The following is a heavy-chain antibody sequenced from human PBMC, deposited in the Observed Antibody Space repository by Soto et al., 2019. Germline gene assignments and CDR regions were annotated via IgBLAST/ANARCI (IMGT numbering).Heavy chain of an antibody. CDR3: ARGIGDILTGYTNWFDP. CDR1: GGTFSSYA. D-gene: IGHD3-9*01. J-gene: IGHJ5*02. Sequence: QVQLVQSGAEVKKPGSSVKVSCKASGGTFSSYAISWVRQAPGQGLEWMGGIIPIFGTANYAQKFQGRVTSTADESTRTASMELSSLRSEDTAVYYCARGIGDILTGYTNWFDPWGQGTLVTVSS. CDR2: IIPIFGTA. V-gene: IGHV1-69*01.